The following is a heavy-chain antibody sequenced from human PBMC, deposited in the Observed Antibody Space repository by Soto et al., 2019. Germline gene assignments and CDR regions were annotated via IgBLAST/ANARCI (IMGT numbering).Heavy chain of an antibody. J-gene: IGHJ6*02. CDR1: GFTFSSYA. CDR3: ARNCGPYYDFWSGYSYYYYGMDV. Sequence: GGPLRLSCAASGFTFSSYAMHWVRQDPGKGLEWVAVISYDGSNKYYADSVKGRFTISRDNSKNTLYLQMNSLRAEDTAVYYCARNCGPYYDFWSGYSYYYYGMDVWGQGTTVTVSS. V-gene: IGHV3-30-3*01. CDR2: ISYDGSNK. D-gene: IGHD3-3*01.